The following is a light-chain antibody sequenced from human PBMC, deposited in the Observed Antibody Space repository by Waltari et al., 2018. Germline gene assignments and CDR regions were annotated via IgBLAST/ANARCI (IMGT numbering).Light chain of an antibody. CDR2: AAS. CDR1: QGISSY. Sequence: DIQLTQAPSFLYASVGDRVTITCRASQGISSYLAWYQQKPGKAPKVLIYAASTLQSGVPSRFSGSRSGTKFTLTISSLQPEDFATYYCQQLKSYPYTFGQGTKLEIK. V-gene: IGKV1-9*01. CDR3: QQLKSYPYT. J-gene: IGKJ2*01.